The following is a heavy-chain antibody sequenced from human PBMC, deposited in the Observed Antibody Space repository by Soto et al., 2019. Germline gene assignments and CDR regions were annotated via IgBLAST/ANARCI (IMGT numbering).Heavy chain of an antibody. CDR2: ISAYNGNT. J-gene: IGHJ4*02. D-gene: IGHD2-2*01. CDR1: GYTFTSYG. V-gene: IGHV1-18*01. CDR3: AREPYIVVEKYFDY. Sequence: QVPLVQPGAEVKKPGASVKVSCKASGYTFTSYGISWVRQAPGHGLEWMGWISAYNGNTNYAQKLQGRVTMTTDTSTSTAYMELRSLRSDDRAVYYCAREPYIVVEKYFDYWVQGTLVNVSS.